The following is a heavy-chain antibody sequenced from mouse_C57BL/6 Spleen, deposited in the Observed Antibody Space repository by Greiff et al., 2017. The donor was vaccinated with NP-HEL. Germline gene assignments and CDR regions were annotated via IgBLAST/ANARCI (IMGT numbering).Heavy chain of an antibody. D-gene: IGHD2-5*01. V-gene: IGHV1-64*01. CDR2: IHPNSGST. CDR1: GYTFTSYW. J-gene: IGHJ3*01. CDR3: ARLNSNYEFAY. Sequence: QVQLKQPGAELVKPGASVKLSCKASGYTFTSYWMHWVKQRPGQGLEWIGMIHPNSGSTNYNEKFKSKATLTVDKSSSTAYMQLSSLTSEDSAVYYCARLNSNYEFAYWGQGTLVTVSA.